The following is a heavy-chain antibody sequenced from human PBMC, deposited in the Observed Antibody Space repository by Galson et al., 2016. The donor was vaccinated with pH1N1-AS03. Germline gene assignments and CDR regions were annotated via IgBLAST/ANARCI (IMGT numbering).Heavy chain of an antibody. CDR1: GYIFTSYW. V-gene: IGHV5-51*01. CDR2: IYPGDSDT. D-gene: IGHD5-24*01. CDR3: ARQVRGGYNDYFDY. J-gene: IGHJ4*02. Sequence: QSGAEVKKPGESLKISCKTSGYIFTSYWVAWVRHMPGKGLEWMGIIYPGDSDTRYSPSFQGQVTISADRSINTAYLQWSSLMASDTAIYYCARQVRGGYNDYFDYWGQGILVTVSS.